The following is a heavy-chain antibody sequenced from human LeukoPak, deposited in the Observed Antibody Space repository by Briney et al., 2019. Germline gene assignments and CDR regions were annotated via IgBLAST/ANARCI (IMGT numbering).Heavy chain of an antibody. CDR2: IDDSGST. D-gene: IGHD3-9*01. V-gene: IGHV4-59*01. Sequence: SETLSLTCTVSGGSISSYYWSWIRQPPGKGLEGIGYIDDSGSTNYSPSLKSRVTISIDTSQSQFSLMLGSVTAADTAVYYCATSSLTGSPYFFDYWGQGTLVTVSS. CDR1: GGSISSYY. J-gene: IGHJ4*02. CDR3: ATSSLTGSPYFFDY.